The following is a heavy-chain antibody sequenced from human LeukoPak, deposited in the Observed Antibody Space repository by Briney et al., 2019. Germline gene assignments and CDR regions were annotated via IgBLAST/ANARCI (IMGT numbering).Heavy chain of an antibody. CDR2: INPNNGDT. D-gene: IGHD3-22*01. V-gene: IGHV1-2*06. CDR1: GYTLTGYY. J-gene: IGHJ4*02. Sequence: GASVKVSCKASGYTLTGYYMHWVRQAPGQGLEWMGRINPNNGDTKYAQKFQGRVTMTRDTSINTAYMELSSLGSDDTAVYDCARSFYDTSGYYLDSWGQGTLVAVSS. CDR3: ARSFYDTSGYYLDS.